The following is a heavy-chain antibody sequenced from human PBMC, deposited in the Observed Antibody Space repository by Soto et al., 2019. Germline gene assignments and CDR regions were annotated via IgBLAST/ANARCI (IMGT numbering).Heavy chain of an antibody. CDR3: ARHGNYYDSSGYYQTDY. J-gene: IGHJ4*02. D-gene: IGHD3-22*01. Sequence: GESLKISCKGSGYSFTSYWISWVRQMPGKGLEWMGRIDPSDSYTNYSPSFQGHVTISADKSISTAYLQWSSLKASDTAFYYCARHGNYYDSSGYYQTDYWGQGTLVTVSS. V-gene: IGHV5-10-1*01. CDR2: IDPSDSYT. CDR1: GYSFTSYW.